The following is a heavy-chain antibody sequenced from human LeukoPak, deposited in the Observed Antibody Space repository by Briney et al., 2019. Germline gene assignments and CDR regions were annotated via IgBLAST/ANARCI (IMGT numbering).Heavy chain of an antibody. CDR3: ARGMAAAYDYNWFDP. V-gene: IGHV4-4*07. D-gene: IGHD5-12*01. Sequence: SETLSLTCTVSGDSISSYYWSWIRQPAGKGLEWIGRIHASGSTRYNPSLKSRVTMSVDTSKNQFSLKLSSVTAADTAVYFCARGMAAAYDYNWFDPWGQGTLATVSS. J-gene: IGHJ5*02. CDR1: GDSISSYY. CDR2: IHASGST.